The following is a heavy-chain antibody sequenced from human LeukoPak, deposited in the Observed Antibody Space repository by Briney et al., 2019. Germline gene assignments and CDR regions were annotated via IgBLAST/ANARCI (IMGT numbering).Heavy chain of an antibody. CDR2: IYHSGST. V-gene: IGHV4-30-2*01. J-gene: IGHJ5*02. Sequence: PSETLSLTCAVSGGSISSGGYSWSWIRQPPGKGLEWIGYIYHSGSTYYNPSLKSRVTISVDRSKNQFSLKLSSVTAADTAVYYCARAAGYNENWFDPWGQGTLVTVSS. D-gene: IGHD5-24*01. CDR3: ARAAGYNENWFDP. CDR1: GGSISSGGYS.